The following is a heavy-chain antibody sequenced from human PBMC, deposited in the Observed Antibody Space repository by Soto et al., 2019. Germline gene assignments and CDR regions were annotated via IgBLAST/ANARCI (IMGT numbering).Heavy chain of an antibody. CDR1: GFTFSSYG. CDR2: ISYDGSNK. V-gene: IGHV3-30*03. CDR3: XXXXXXXXXXAYFDY. J-gene: IGHJ4*02. D-gene: IGHD5-12*01. Sequence: QVQLVESGGGVVQPGRSLRLSCAASGFTFSSYGMHWVRQAPGKGLEWVAVISYDGSNKYYADSVKGRFTISRDNSKNTLYLXMXXXXXXXXXXXXXXXXXXXXXXXAYFDYWGQGTLVTV.